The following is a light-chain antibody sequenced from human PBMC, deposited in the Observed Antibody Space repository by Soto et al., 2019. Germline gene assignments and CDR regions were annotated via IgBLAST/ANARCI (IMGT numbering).Light chain of an antibody. CDR1: SSNIGSNT. CDR2: SNN. CDR3: AAWDDSLNGLYV. Sequence: QSVLTQPPSASGTPGQRVTISCSGSSSNIGSNTVNWYQQLPGTAPKLLIYSNNQRPSGVPDRFSGSKSGTSASLAISGLQSEDGTEYYCAAWDDSLNGLYVFGTGTKLTVL. J-gene: IGLJ1*01. V-gene: IGLV1-44*01.